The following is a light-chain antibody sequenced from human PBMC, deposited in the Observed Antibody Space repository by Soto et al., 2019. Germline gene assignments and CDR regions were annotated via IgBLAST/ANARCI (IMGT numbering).Light chain of an antibody. CDR2: EVN. CDR3: SSYGGSNKYVV. V-gene: IGLV2-8*01. Sequence: QSVLTQPPSASGSPGQSVTISCTGTSSDVGGYNFVSWYQQHPGKAPKLIIYEVNKRPSGVPDRFSGSKSGNAASLTVSGLQAEDEADYYCSSYGGSNKYVVFGGGTKLTVL. CDR1: SSDVGGYNF. J-gene: IGLJ2*01.